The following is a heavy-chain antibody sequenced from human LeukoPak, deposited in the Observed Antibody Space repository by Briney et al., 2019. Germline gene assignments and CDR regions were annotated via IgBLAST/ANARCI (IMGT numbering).Heavy chain of an antibody. V-gene: IGHV4-34*01. D-gene: IGHD4-23*01. J-gene: IGHJ5*02. CDR1: GGSFSGYY. CDR2: INHSGST. Sequence: SETLSLTCAVYGGSFSGYYWSWIRQPPGKGLEWIGEINHSGSTNYNPSLKSRVNISVDTSKNQFSMTLSSVTAADTAVYYCARLRWLPNWFDPWGQGNLVTVSS. CDR3: ARLRWLPNWFDP.